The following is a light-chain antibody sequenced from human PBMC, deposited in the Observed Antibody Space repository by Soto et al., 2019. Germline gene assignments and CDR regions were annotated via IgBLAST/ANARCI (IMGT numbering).Light chain of an antibody. CDR1: TGTVTSGHY. Sequence: QAVVTQEPSLTVSPGGTVTITCGSSTGTVTSGHYPYWFQQTPGQAPKTLIYDTVNRHSWTPARFSGSLLGGKAALTLSGAQPEDEADYYGLLAYNGPDVFGPGTKLTVL. CDR3: LLAYNGPDV. V-gene: IGLV7-46*01. CDR2: DTV. J-gene: IGLJ1*01.